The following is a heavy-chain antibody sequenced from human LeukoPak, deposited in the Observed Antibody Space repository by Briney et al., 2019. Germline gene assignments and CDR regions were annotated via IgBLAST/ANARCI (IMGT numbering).Heavy chain of an antibody. Sequence: GGSLRLSCAASGFTFSSYWMSWVRQAPGKGLEWVANIKQDGSEKYYVDSVKGRFTISRDNAKNSLYLQMNSLRAEDTAVYYCARTACSSTSCYYSARYNWFDPWGQGTLVTVSS. CDR1: GFTFSSYW. J-gene: IGHJ5*02. CDR2: IKQDGSEK. D-gene: IGHD2-2*01. CDR3: ARTACSSTSCYYSARYNWFDP. V-gene: IGHV3-7*01.